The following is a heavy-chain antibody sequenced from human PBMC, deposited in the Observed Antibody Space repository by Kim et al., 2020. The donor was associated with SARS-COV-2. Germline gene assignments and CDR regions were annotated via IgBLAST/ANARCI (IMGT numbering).Heavy chain of an antibody. J-gene: IGHJ4*02. V-gene: IGHV1-46*01. CDR1: GYTFTHYH. Sequence: ASVKVSCRASGYTFTHYHMHWVRPAPGQGLEWLGLINCDRGNTVQAQKFQGRVTVTRDTSTSTVYMELNSLKSEDTGVYFCAREVENGVGGPIFWGQGTL. CDR2: INCDRGNT. D-gene: IGHD1-26*01. CDR3: AREVENGVGGPIF.